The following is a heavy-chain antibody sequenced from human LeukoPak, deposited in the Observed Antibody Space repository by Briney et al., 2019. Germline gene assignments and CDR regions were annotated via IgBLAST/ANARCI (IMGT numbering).Heavy chain of an antibody. Sequence: GGSLRLSCAASGFDVSSNYMTWVRQAPGKGLEWVSVIFSGGRTYYADSVKGRFTISRDNSKNTLYLQMNSLRAEDTAVYYCADYTLRAFDIRGQGTMVTVSS. D-gene: IGHD4-11*01. CDR3: ADYTLRAFDI. CDR2: IFSGGRT. J-gene: IGHJ3*02. V-gene: IGHV3-53*01. CDR1: GFDVSSNY.